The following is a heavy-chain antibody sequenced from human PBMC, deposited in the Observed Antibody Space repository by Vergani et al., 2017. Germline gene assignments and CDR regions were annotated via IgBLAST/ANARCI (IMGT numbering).Heavy chain of an antibody. CDR1: GGSISSSSYY. Sequence: QLQLQESGPGLVKPSETLSLTCTVSGGSISSSSYYWGWIRQPPGKGLGWIGSIYYSGSTSYNPSLKSRVTISVDTSKNQFSLKLSSVTAADTAVYYCARAYYDFWSGYYNYYYYYMDVWGKGTTVTVSS. J-gene: IGHJ6*03. CDR3: ARAYYDFWSGYYNYYYYYMDV. V-gene: IGHV4-39*07. D-gene: IGHD3-3*01. CDR2: IYYSGST.